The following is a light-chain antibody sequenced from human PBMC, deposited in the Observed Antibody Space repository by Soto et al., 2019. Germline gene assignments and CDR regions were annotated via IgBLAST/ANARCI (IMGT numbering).Light chain of an antibody. V-gene: IGKV1-5*01. Sequence: DIQMTQSTSTLSASVGDRVTITCRASQSISSWSAWYQQKPGKAPKLLIYDASSLESGVPSRFSGSGSGTEFTLTISSLQPDDFANYYCQQYNSYSITFGQGTRLEIK. CDR3: QQYNSYSIT. CDR1: QSISSW. J-gene: IGKJ5*01. CDR2: DAS.